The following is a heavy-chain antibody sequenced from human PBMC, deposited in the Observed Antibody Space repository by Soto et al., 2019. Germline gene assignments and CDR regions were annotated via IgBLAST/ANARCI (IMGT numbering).Heavy chain of an antibody. Sequence: QVQLVESGGGVVQPGRSLRLSCAASRFTFSDYAIHWVRQAPGKGLERVAVISYDGNDKYYADSVKGRFTISRDNSKNTLYLQMSSLGPEDTAVYYCARDSSGYYATVDYWGQGTLVTVSS. CDR1: RFTFSDYA. J-gene: IGHJ4*02. CDR2: ISYDGNDK. V-gene: IGHV3-30-3*01. D-gene: IGHD3-22*01. CDR3: ARDSSGYYATVDY.